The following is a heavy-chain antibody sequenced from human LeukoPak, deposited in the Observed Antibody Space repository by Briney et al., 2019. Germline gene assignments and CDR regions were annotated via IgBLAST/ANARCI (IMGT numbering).Heavy chain of an antibody. CDR1: GGSISSYY. J-gene: IGHJ6*03. V-gene: IGHV4-4*07. CDR2: ISTSGNT. Sequence: SQTLSLTCTVSGGSISSYYWTWIRQSAGQGLEWIGRISTSGNTDYNPSLKSRVTMSLDTSKSQFSLKLSSVTTADTAVYFCARGRVTMVRGADSYFYYYMDVWGKGTTVIISS. D-gene: IGHD3-10*01. CDR3: ARGRVTMVRGADSYFYYYMDV.